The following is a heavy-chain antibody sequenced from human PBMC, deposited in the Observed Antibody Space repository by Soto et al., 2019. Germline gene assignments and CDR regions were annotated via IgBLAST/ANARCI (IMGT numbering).Heavy chain of an antibody. V-gene: IGHV3-30*18. J-gene: IGHJ4*02. CDR3: AKDWDYYDSSGYECFDY. CDR2: ISYDGSNK. Sequence: GGSLRLSCAAAGFTFSSYGMHWVRQAPGKGLEWVAVISYDGSNKYYADSVKGRFTISRDNSKNTLYLQMNSLRAEDTAVYYCAKDWDYYDSSGYECFDYWGQGT. CDR1: GFTFSSYG. D-gene: IGHD3-22*01.